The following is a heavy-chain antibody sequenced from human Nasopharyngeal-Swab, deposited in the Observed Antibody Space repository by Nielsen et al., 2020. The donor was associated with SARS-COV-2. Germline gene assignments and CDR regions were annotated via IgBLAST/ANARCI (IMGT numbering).Heavy chain of an antibody. Sequence: GGSLRLSCAASGFTFSSYEMNWVRQAPGKGLEWVSYISSGSTIYYADSVKGRFTISRDNAKNSLYLQMNSLRAEDTAVYYCARDREVRGVYYYYYGMDVWGQGTTVTVSS. V-gene: IGHV3-48*03. CDR3: ARDREVRGVYYYYYGMDV. CDR2: ISSGSTI. CDR1: GFTFSSYE. J-gene: IGHJ6*02. D-gene: IGHD3-10*01.